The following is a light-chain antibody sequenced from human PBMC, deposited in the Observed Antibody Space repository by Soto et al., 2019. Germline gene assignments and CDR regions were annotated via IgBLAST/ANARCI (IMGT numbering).Light chain of an antibody. CDR2: EVS. CDR3: SSNAGSNNLV. J-gene: IGLJ2*01. CDR1: SSDVGDYNY. Sequence: QSALTQPPSASGTPGQSVTIPCTGTSSDVGDYNYVSWYQQHPGKAPKLMIYEVSRRPSGVPDRFSGSKSGNTASLTVSGLQAEYEADYYCSSNAGSNNLVFGGGTKLTVL. V-gene: IGLV2-8*01.